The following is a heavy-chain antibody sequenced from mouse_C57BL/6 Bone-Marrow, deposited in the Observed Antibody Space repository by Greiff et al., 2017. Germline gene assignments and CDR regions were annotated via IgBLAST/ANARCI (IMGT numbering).Heavy chain of an antibody. CDR2: LNPYNGDT. J-gene: IGHJ4*01. D-gene: IGHD1-1*01. V-gene: IGHV1-20*01. CDR1: GYSFTGYF. Sequence: EVKLMESGPELVKPGDSVKISCKASGYSFTGYFMNWVMRSHGKSLEWIGRLNPYNGDTFYNQKFKGKATLTVDKSSSTAHMELRSLTSEDSAVYYCAREGSTTVVDYYAMDYWGQGTSVTVSS. CDR3: AREGSTTVVDYYAMDY.